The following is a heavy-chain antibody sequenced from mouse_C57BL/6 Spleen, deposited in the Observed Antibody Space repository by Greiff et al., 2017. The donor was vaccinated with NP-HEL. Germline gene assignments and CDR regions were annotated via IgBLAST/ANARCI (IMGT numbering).Heavy chain of an antibody. CDR1: GYAFSSSW. Sequence: QVQLQQSGPELVKPGASVKISCKASGYAFSSSWMNWVKQRPGKGLEWIGRIYPGDGDTNYNGKFKGKATLTADKSSSTAYMQLSSLTSEDSAVYFCARGIYDGYYVRYFDVWGTGTTVTVSS. CDR2: IYPGDGDT. D-gene: IGHD2-3*01. V-gene: IGHV1-82*01. J-gene: IGHJ1*03. CDR3: ARGIYDGYYVRYFDV.